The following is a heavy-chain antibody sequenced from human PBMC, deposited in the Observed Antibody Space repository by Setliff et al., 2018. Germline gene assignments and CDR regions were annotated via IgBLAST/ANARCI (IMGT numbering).Heavy chain of an antibody. CDR1: GYTFTGYY. CDR3: ARVYYDSSGSGLDI. Sequence: ASVKVSCKASGYTFTGYYMHWVRQAPGQGLEWMGWINPNSGGTNYAQKFQGRVTMTRDTSISTAYMELNRLRSDDTAVYYCARVYYDSSGSGLDIWGQGTMVTVAS. J-gene: IGHJ3*02. CDR2: INPNSGGT. D-gene: IGHD3-22*01. V-gene: IGHV1-2*02.